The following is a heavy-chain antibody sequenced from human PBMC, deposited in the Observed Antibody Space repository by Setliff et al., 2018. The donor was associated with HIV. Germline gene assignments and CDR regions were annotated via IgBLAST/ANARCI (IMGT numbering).Heavy chain of an antibody. Sequence: PSETMSLTCTVSGGSIVSSSYYWGWLRQPPGKGLEWIGTMYYRGTTYNNPSLKRRVTFSADTSKNQFSLNLNSVTATDTAVYYCARQGLTMNRGVPAPILYYFDYWGPGILVTVSS. D-gene: IGHD3-10*01. CDR2: MYYRGTT. J-gene: IGHJ4*02. V-gene: IGHV4-39*01. CDR1: GGSIVSSSYY. CDR3: ARQGLTMNRGVPAPILYYFDY.